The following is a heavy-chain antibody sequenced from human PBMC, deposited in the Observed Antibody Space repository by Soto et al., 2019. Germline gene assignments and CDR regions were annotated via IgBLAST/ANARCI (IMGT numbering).Heavy chain of an antibody. CDR3: ARGIKYGAYSRWFDP. V-gene: IGHV1-8*01. Sequence: GASVKVSCKASGYTFTIYDINWVRQATGQGLEYLGWMNPNSGNTAYVQKFQGRVTMTWDTSITTAYMELSSLRSGDTAVYFCARGIKYGAYSRWFDPWGQGTLVTVSS. CDR1: GYTFTIYD. D-gene: IGHD4-17*01. CDR2: MNPNSGNT. J-gene: IGHJ5*02.